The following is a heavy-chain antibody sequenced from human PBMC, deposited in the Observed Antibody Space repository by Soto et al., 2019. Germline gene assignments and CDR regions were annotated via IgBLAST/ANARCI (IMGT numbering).Heavy chain of an antibody. Sequence: QLQLQESGPGLVKPSETLSLTCTVSGGSISSRGYYWGWIRQPPGKGLEWIGTIYYSGSTYYNPSLKSRVTLSVDTSKTQFSLKLSSVTAADPAVYYCATSNWFDPWGQGTLVTVSS. CDR2: IYYSGST. V-gene: IGHV4-39*01. J-gene: IGHJ5*02. CDR1: GGSISSRGYY. CDR3: ATSNWFDP.